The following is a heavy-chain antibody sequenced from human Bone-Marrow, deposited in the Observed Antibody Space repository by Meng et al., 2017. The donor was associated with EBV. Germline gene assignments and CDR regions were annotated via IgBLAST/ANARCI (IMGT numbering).Heavy chain of an antibody. J-gene: IGHJ5*02. Sequence: QVRESGPGRVKPSETLSLTCTCSGGSIRSSSYYWGWIRQPPGKGLEWIGSIYYSGSTYYNPSLKSRVTISVDTSKNQFSLKLSSVTAADTAVYYCASIAAGSFDPWGQGTLVTVSS. CDR1: GGSIRSSSYY. CDR3: ASIAAGSFDP. CDR2: IYYSGST. D-gene: IGHD6-13*01. V-gene: IGHV4-39*01.